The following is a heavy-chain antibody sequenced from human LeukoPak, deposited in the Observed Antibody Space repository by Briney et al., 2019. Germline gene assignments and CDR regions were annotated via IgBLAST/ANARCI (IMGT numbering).Heavy chain of an antibody. CDR1: GYSISSGYY. D-gene: IGHD5-24*01. V-gene: IGHV4-38-2*02. CDR2: IYHSGST. Sequence: PSETLSLTCTVSGYSISSGYYWGWIRQPPGKGLEWIGSIYHSGSTYYNPSLKSRVTISVDTSKNQFSLKLSSVTAADTAVYYCARDPEMATQYEGFDYWGQGTLVTVSS. CDR3: ARDPEMATQYEGFDY. J-gene: IGHJ4*02.